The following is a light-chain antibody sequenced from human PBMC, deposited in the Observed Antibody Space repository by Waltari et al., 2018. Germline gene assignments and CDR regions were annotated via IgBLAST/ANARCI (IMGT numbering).Light chain of an antibody. J-gene: IGKJ2*01. CDR3: QQLNSYPYT. Sequence: DIQLTQSPSFLSASVGDRVNITCRASQGISSYLAWYQQKTGKAPKLLIYAASTLQSGVPSRFSGSGSGTEFTLTISSLQPEDFATYYCQQLNSYPYTFGQGTKLEIK. V-gene: IGKV1-9*01. CDR2: AAS. CDR1: QGISSY.